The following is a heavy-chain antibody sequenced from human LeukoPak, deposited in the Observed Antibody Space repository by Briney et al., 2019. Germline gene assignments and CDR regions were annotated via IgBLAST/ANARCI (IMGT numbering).Heavy chain of an antibody. CDR2: ISGSGGST. V-gene: IGHV3-23*01. CDR3: AKGGEAAPKAFDI. CDR1: GFTFSSYA. D-gene: IGHD2-15*01. Sequence: PGGSLRLSCAASGFTFSSYAISWVRQAPGKGLEWVSAISGSGGSTYYADSVKGRFTISRDNSKNTLYLQMNSLRAEDTAVYYCAKGGEAAPKAFDIWGQGTMVTVSS. J-gene: IGHJ3*02.